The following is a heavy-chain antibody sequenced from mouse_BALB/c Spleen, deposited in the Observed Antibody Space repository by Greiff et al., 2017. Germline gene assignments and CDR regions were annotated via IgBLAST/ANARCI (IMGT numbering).Heavy chain of an antibody. CDR3: AREPYGNYLYWYFDV. V-gene: IGHV5-6-5*01. CDR1: GFTFSSYA. Sequence: EVKLMESGGGLVKPGGSLKLSCAASGFTFSSYAMSWVRQTPEKRLEWVASISSGGSTYYPDSVKGRFTISRDNARNILYLQMNSLQTDDTAMYYCAREPYGNYLYWYFDVWGAGTTVTVSS. D-gene: IGHD2-1*01. CDR2: ISSGGST. J-gene: IGHJ1*01.